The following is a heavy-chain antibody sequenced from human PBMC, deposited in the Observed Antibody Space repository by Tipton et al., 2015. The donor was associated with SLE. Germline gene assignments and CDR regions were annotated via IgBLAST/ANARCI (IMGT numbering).Heavy chain of an antibody. CDR2: IIYDGSNK. J-gene: IGHJ6*02. D-gene: IGHD3-22*01. CDR1: GFTFSHYG. CDR3: ARAYRQIYDAMDV. V-gene: IGHV3-30*03. Sequence: SLRLSCEASGFTFSHYGMHWVRQAPGKGLEWLAVIIYDGSNKYYADSVGGRFTIARDNSKSTLHLQMDSLRPEDTAVYYCARAYRQIYDAMDVWGQGTTVIVSS.